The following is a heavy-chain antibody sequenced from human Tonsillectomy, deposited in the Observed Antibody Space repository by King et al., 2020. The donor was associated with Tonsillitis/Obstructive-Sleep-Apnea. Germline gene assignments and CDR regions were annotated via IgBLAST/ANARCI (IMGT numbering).Heavy chain of an antibody. D-gene: IGHD4-17*01. CDR1: GFTFSSYG. CDR2: ISYDGSNT. J-gene: IGHJ4*02. Sequence: VQLVESGGGVVQPGRSLRLSCAASGFTFSSYGMHWVRQAPGKGLEWVAVISYDGSNTYYADSVKGRFTISRDNSKNTLYLQMNSLRAEDTAVYYCAKGCIYDYGDEDFDYWGQGTLVTVSS. CDR3: AKGCIYDYGDEDFDY. V-gene: IGHV3-30*18.